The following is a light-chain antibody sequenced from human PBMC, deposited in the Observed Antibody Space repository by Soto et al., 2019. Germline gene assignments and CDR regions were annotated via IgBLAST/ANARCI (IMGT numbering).Light chain of an antibody. CDR3: QQDGSSPPIS. CDR1: PSVSSSY. Sequence: EIVLTQSPGTLSLSPGERATLSCRASPSVSSSYLAWYQQKPGQAPRLLIYGASSSATVIPDRFSGSGSWTDFTLTISRLEPEDFAVDDGQQDGSSPPISFGQGTRLEIK. J-gene: IGKJ5*01. V-gene: IGKV3-20*01. CDR2: GAS.